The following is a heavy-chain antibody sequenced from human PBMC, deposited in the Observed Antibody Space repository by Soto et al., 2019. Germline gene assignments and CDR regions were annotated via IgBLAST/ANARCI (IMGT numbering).Heavy chain of an antibody. D-gene: IGHD3-10*01. CDR1: GGSFSCYY. J-gene: IGHJ6*02. CDR2: INHSGST. V-gene: IGHV4-34*01. Sequence: SETLSLTCAVYGGSFSCYYWSWIRQPPGKGLEWIGEINHSGSTNYNPSLKSRVTISVDTSKNQFSLKLSSVTAADTAVYYCARGPAYYYGSGSYYNGYYYYGMDVWGQGTTVTVSS. CDR3: ARGPAYYYGSGSYYNGYYYYGMDV.